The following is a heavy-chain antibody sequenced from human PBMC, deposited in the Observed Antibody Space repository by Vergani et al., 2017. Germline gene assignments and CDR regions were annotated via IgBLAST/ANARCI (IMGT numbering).Heavy chain of an antibody. Sequence: QVQLQESGPGLVKPSQTLSLTCTVSGDSIRSGVYYWGWIRQHPGQGLEWIGYIYHTGTTYYNPSLRGRINISVDTSKNQLSLKLTSVTAADTAVYFCARVPGSFDLWGPGTRVIVSS. J-gene: IGHJ4*02. V-gene: IGHV4-31*03. CDR1: GDSIRSGVYY. D-gene: IGHD1-26*01. CDR3: ARVPGSFDL. CDR2: IYHTGTT.